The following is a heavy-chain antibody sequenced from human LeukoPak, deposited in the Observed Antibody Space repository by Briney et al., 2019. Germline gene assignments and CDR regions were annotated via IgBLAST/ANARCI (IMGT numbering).Heavy chain of an antibody. D-gene: IGHD2-2*01. Sequence: GXSLXISCRGSGYSFSTYWVGWVRQMPGKGLEWMGIMYPGDSDTRYSPSFQGQFTISADKSISTAYLQWSSLKASDTAMYYCARHGDIVVVPAAIGDAFDIWGQGTMVTVSS. CDR1: GYSFSTYW. CDR3: ARHGDIVVVPAAIGDAFDI. V-gene: IGHV5-51*01. J-gene: IGHJ3*02. CDR2: MYPGDSDT.